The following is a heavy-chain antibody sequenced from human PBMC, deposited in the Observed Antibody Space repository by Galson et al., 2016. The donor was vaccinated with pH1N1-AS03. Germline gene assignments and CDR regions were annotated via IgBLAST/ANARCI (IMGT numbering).Heavy chain of an antibody. D-gene: IGHD2/OR15-2a*01. V-gene: IGHV3-48*04. CDR3: ARGWRENSFDM. J-gene: IGHJ3*02. CDR2: ISTSGTTI. CDR1: GFSFSDYS. Sequence: SLRLSCAASGFSFSDYSMDWVRQTPGRGLEWLSFISTSGTTIYYADSVKGRFTISRDNAKNSLYLQMNSFRAEDTAVYYYARGWRENSFDMWGQGTMVTVSS.